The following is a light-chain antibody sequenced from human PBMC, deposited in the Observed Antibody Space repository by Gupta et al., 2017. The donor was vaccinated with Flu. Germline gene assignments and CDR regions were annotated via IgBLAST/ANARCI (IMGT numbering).Light chain of an antibody. CDR2: GAS. CDR3: RQYREYPMT. J-gene: IGKJ5*01. CDR1: QSVGNS. V-gene: IGKV1D-16*01. Sequence: DFQMTQSPSSLSASVGDRVIITCRASQSVGNSLGWYQQKPEKAPKSLIYGASILQNGVPSRFSASGFGTEFTLTISSLQPEDFGTYYCRQYREYPMTFGQGTRLEIK.